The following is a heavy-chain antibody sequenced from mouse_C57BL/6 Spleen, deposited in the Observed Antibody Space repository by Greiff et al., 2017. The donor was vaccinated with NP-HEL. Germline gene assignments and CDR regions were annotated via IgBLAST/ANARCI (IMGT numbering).Heavy chain of an antibody. J-gene: IGHJ2*01. CDR2: ISSGSSTI. Sequence: EVKLMESGGGLVKPGGSLKLSCAASGFTFSDYGMHWVRQAPETGLEWVAYISSGSSTIYYADTVKGLFTISRDNAKNTLFLQMTSLRSEDTAMYYCARQLLLRYYFDYWGQGTTLTVSS. D-gene: IGHD1-1*01. CDR1: GFTFSDYG. CDR3: ARQLLLRYYFDY. V-gene: IGHV5-17*01.